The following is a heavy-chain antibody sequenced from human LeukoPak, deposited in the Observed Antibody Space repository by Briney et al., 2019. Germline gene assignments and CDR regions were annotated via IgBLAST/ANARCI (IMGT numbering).Heavy chain of an antibody. CDR1: SGSISSGAYY. CDR3: ARDYGDHRVDY. D-gene: IGHD4-17*01. Sequence: SEALSLTCTVSSGSISSGAYYWGWIRQPPGKGLEWIGTIHYSGKTYYNPSLKSRITISIDTSKKQFALKLSSVTAADTAVYYCARDYGDHRVDYWGQGTLVTVSS. V-gene: IGHV4-39*06. J-gene: IGHJ4*02. CDR2: IHYSGKT.